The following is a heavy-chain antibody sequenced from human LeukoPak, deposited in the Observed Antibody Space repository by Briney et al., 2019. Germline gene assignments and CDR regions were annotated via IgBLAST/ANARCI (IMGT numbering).Heavy chain of an antibody. D-gene: IGHD3-3*01. Sequence: PGGSLRLSCAASGFTFGSYSMNWVRQAPGKGLEWVSSISSSSSYIYYADSVKGRFTISRDNAKNSLYLQMNSLRAEDSAVYYCARAPSLGRFWSGYPHHYYYYMDVWGKGTTVTVSS. CDR1: GFTFGSYS. CDR2: ISSSSSYI. CDR3: ARAPSLGRFWSGYPHHYYYYMDV. V-gene: IGHV3-21*01. J-gene: IGHJ6*03.